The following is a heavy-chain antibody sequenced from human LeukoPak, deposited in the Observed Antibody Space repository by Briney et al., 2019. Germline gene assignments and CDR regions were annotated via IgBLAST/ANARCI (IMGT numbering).Heavy chain of an antibody. CDR3: ARAGLIAAAGYVFDY. CDR1: GFTFSSYE. D-gene: IGHD6-25*01. V-gene: IGHV3-48*03. Sequence: GGSLRLSCAASGFTFSSYEMHWVRQAPGKGLEWVSYISSSGSTIYYAGSVKGRFTVSRDNAKNSLFLQMNSLRAEGTAVYYCARAGLIAAAGYVFDYWGQGTLATVSS. CDR2: ISSSGSTI. J-gene: IGHJ4*02.